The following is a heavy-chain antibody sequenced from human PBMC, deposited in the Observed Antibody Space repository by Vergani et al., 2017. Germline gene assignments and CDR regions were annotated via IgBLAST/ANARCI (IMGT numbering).Heavy chain of an antibody. CDR2: ISSSGSTI. J-gene: IGHJ4*02. Sequence: QVQLVESGGGLVKPGGSLRLSCAASGFPFSDYYMSWIRQAPGKGLEWVSYISSSGSTIYYADSVKGRFTISRDNAKNSLYLQMNSLRAEDTAVYYCARDLMGVVVPAARDALGYWGQGTLVTVSS. V-gene: IGHV3-11*01. D-gene: IGHD2-2*01. CDR1: GFPFSDYY. CDR3: ARDLMGVVVPAARDALGY.